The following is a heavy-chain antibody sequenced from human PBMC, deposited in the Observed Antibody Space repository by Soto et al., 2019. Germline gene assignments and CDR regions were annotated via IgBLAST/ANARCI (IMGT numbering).Heavy chain of an antibody. V-gene: IGHV4-34*01. D-gene: IGHD2-2*01. CDR3: ARSHCSSTSCPSGY. Sequence: SETLSLTCAVYGGSFSCYYWSWIRQPPGKGLERIGEINHSGSTNYNPSLKSRVTISVDTSKNQFSLKLSSVTAADTAVYYCARSHCSSTSCPSGYWGQGTLVTVSS. CDR1: GGSFSCYY. J-gene: IGHJ4*02. CDR2: INHSGST.